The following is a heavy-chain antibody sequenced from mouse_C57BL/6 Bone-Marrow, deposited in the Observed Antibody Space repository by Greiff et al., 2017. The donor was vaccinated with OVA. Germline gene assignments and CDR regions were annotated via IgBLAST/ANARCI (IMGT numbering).Heavy chain of an antibody. J-gene: IGHJ3*01. CDR1: GYAFSSSW. V-gene: IGHV1-82*01. CDR2: IYPGDGDT. Sequence: QVQLQQSGPELVKPGASVKISCKASGYAFSSSWLNWVKQRPGKGLEWIGRIYPGDGDTNYNGKFKGKATLTADKSSSTAYMQLSSLTSEDSAVYFCARGGFAYWGQGTLVTVSA. CDR3: ARGGFAY.